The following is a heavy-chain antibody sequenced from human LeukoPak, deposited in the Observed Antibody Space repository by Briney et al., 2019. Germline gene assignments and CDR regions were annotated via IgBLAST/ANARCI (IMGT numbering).Heavy chain of an antibody. J-gene: IGHJ4*02. CDR3: ARVDRMWELLPY. CDR1: GYTFTGYY. V-gene: IGHV1-2*02. Sequence: ASVKVSCKASGYTFTGYYIHWVRQAPGQGLEWMGWINPKSGGANYAQKFQGRVTMTRDTSISTAYMELSRLRSDDTAVYYCARVDRMWELLPYWGQGTLVTVSS. CDR2: INPKSGGA. D-gene: IGHD1-26*01.